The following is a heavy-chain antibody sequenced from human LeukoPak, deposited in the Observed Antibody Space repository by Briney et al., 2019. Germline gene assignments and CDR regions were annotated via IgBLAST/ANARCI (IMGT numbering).Heavy chain of an antibody. V-gene: IGHV3-74*01. Sequence: GGSLRLSCSVSGFTLSSNWMHWVRQVPGKGLVWVSRIDDVGSGTSYADSVKGRFTISRDDAKNTGYLQMNSLRAEDTAVYYCATVFDFWGQGTLVTVSS. CDR3: ATVFDF. CDR2: IDDVGSGT. J-gene: IGHJ5*01. CDR1: GFTLSSNW. D-gene: IGHD2-21*02.